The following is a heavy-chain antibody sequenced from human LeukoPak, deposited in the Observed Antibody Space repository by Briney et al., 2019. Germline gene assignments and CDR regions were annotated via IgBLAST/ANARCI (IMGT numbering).Heavy chain of an antibody. D-gene: IGHD4-23*01. CDR2: IIPIFGTA. CDR3: ASESVGDSGLRWYQAQFDY. CDR1: GGTFSSYA. V-gene: IGHV1-69*13. Sequence: SVKVSCKASGGTFSSYAISWVRQAPGQGLEWMGGIIPIFGTANYAQKFQGRVTITADESTSTAYMELSSLRSEDTAVYYCASESVGDSGLRWYQAQFDYWGQGTLVTVSS. J-gene: IGHJ4*02.